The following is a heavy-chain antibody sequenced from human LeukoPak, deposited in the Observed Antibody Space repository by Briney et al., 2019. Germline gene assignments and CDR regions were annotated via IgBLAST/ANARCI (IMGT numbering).Heavy chain of an antibody. J-gene: IGHJ4*02. Sequence: ASVKVSCKASGYRFTTYYLNWVRQAPGQGLEWMGVINPSGGSTNYAQKFQGRITMTRDTSTSTVYMELSSLRSEDTAVYYCARGPGGSGSCSWVTDLGFWGQGTLVTVSS. D-gene: IGHD3-10*01. V-gene: IGHV1-46*01. CDR3: ARGPGGSGSCSWVTDLGF. CDR1: GYRFTTYY. CDR2: INPSGGST.